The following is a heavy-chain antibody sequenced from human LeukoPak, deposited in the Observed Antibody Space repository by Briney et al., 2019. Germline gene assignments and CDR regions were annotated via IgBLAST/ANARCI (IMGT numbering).Heavy chain of an antibody. CDR3: ARVTGYSYGSVDY. Sequence: GGSLRLSCAASGFTFSSYSMKWVRQAPGKGLEWVSSISSSSSYIYYADSVKGRFTISRDNAKNSLYLQMNSLRAEDTAVYYCARVTGYSYGSVDYWGQGTLVTVSS. CDR2: ISSSSSYI. J-gene: IGHJ4*02. D-gene: IGHD5-18*01. V-gene: IGHV3-21*01. CDR1: GFTFSSYS.